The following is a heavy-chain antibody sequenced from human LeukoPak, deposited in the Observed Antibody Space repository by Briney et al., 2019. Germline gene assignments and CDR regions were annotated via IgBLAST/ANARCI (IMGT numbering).Heavy chain of an antibody. D-gene: IGHD2-2*01. Sequence: SETLSVTCSVSGGSMRTPSHYWDWIRQSPGKGLEWIGSMFYSGSTYFNPSLRSRVTISGDTSTNQISLSLTSLTAADTTVYYCARRNTEVPDTMPLNAFDVWGQGSLVIVSS. CDR3: ARRNTEVPDTMPLNAFDV. CDR1: GGSMRTPSHY. V-gene: IGHV4-39*01. CDR2: MFYSGST. J-gene: IGHJ3*01.